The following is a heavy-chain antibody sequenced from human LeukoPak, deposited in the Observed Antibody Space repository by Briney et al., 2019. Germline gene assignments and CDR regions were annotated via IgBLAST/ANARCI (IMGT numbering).Heavy chain of an antibody. D-gene: IGHD3-22*01. Sequence: GRSLRLSCAASGFTFNNYGMHWVRQAPGKGLEWVAAIWYDGSNKYYADSVKGRFTISRDNSKNTLYLQMNSLRAEDTALYYCARGQEYYYDSSAYSKFDYWGQGTLVTVSS. J-gene: IGHJ4*02. V-gene: IGHV3-33*01. CDR2: IWYDGSNK. CDR3: ARGQEYYYDSSAYSKFDY. CDR1: GFTFNNYG.